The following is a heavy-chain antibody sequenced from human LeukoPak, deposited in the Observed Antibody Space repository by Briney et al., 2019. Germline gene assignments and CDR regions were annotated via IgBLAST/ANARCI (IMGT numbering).Heavy chain of an antibody. Sequence: GESLQISCKGSGYSFTSYWIGWVRQMPGKGLEWMGIIYPGDSDTRYSPSFQGQVTISADKSISTAYLQWSSLKASDTAMYYCARLGPVDRVDYGMDVWGKGTTVTVSS. CDR2: IYPGDSDT. J-gene: IGHJ6*04. CDR3: ARLGPVDRVDYGMDV. D-gene: IGHD3-3*01. V-gene: IGHV5-51*01. CDR1: GYSFTSYW.